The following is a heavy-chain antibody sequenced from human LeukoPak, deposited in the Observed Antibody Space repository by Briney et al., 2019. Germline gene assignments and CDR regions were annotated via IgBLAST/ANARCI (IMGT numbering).Heavy chain of an antibody. V-gene: IGHV3-64*01. CDR2: IGSNGDST. CDR3: ARGNVVGATRPFDY. J-gene: IGHJ4*02. CDR1: GFTFSNYA. D-gene: IGHD1-26*01. Sequence: GGSLRLSCAGSGFTFSNYAMHWVRQAPGKGLENVAGIGSNGDSTYYANSVKGRFTISRDNSKNTLFLQMGSLRAEDMAVYYCARGNVVGATRPFDYWGQGTLVTVSS.